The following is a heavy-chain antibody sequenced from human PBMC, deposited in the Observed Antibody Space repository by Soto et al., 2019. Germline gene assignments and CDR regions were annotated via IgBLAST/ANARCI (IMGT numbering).Heavy chain of an antibody. CDR2: TYYRSKWYN. Sequence: QTLSLTCAISGDSVSSNSAAWNWIRQSPSGGLEWLGRTYYRSKWYNDYAVSVKSRITINPETSKNQFSPQLNSVTPEDTAVYYCERGTPTHPYDFWSGYQGGMDVWRQGTTVTVS. CDR3: ERGTPTHPYDFWSGYQGGMDV. V-gene: IGHV6-1*01. CDR1: GDSVSSNSAA. D-gene: IGHD3-3*01. J-gene: IGHJ6*02.